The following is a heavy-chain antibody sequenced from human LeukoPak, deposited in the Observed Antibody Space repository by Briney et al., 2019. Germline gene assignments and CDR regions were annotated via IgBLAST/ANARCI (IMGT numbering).Heavy chain of an antibody. D-gene: IGHD5-24*01. CDR1: GFTFSSYW. CDR2: IKQDGGEK. J-gene: IGHJ3*02. CDR3: ARVGGWLLRAFDI. Sequence: QAGGSLRLSCAASGFTFSSYWMSWVRQAPGKGLEWVANIKQDGGEKYYVDSVKGQFTISRDNAKNSLYLQMNSLRAEDTAVYYCARVGGWLLRAFDIWGQGTMVTVSS. V-gene: IGHV3-7*01.